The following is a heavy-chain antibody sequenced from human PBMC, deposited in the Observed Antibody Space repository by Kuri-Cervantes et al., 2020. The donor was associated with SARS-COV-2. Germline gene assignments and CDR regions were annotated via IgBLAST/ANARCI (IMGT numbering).Heavy chain of an antibody. J-gene: IGHJ4*02. Sequence: GESLKISCVASGFTFSAYTLNWVRQAPGKGLEWVSVIYSGGTTYYADSVKGRFTISRDNSKNTLHLQMNSLRSEDTAVYYCARDFRSATGPDYWGQGTRVTVSS. CDR2: IYSGGTT. D-gene: IGHD4-17*01. CDR3: ARDFRSATGPDY. V-gene: IGHV3-66*02. CDR1: GFTFSAYT.